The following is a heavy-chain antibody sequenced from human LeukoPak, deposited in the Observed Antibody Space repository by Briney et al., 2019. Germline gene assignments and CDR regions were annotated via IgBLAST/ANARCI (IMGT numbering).Heavy chain of an antibody. CDR2: ISYDGSNK. J-gene: IGHJ4*02. CDR1: GPTFSSYG. CDR3: ARDMGELLYYFDY. D-gene: IGHD1-26*01. V-gene: IGHV3-30-3*01. Sequence: PGRSLRLSCAASGPTFSSYGMHWVRQAPGKGLEWVAVISYDGSNKYYADSVKGRFTISRDNSKNTLYLQMNSLRAEDTAVYYCARDMGELLYYFDYWGQGTLVTVSS.